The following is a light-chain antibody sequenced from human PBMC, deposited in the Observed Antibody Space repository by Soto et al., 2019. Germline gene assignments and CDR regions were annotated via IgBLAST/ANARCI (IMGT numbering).Light chain of an antibody. J-gene: IGKJ4*01. CDR1: HSIISTY. V-gene: IGKV3-20*01. Sequence: EIVLTQSPATLSVSPGETATLSCRASHSIISTYLAWFQLKPGLAPRLLIYGSSNRATGIPDRFSGSGSGTDFTLTISRLEPDDFTTYYCQQYYSYSPLTFGGGTKVEIK. CDR2: GSS. CDR3: QQYYSYSPLT.